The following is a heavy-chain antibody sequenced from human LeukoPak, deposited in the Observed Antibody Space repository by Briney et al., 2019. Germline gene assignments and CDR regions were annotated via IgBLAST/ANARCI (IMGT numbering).Heavy chain of an antibody. D-gene: IGHD1-26*01. CDR1: GGSINTYY. CDR3: AREKDTGSNHAKIRYDI. J-gene: IGHJ3*02. Sequence: SETLSLTCTVSGGSINTYYWNWIRQSPGKGLEWIGSIYSSGTTIYNPSLKTRLTISVDMSKNLISLTLNSLTAADTAVYYCAREKDTGSNHAKIRYDIWGQGTMVTVSS. V-gene: IGHV4-59*01. CDR2: IYSSGTT.